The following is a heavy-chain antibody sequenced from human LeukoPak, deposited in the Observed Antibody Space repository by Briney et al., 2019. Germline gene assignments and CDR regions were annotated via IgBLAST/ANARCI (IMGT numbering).Heavy chain of an antibody. Sequence: GGSLRLSCAASGFTFSSYAMSWVRQAPGKGLEWVSAISGSGGSTYYADSVKGRFTISRDNSKNTLYLQMNSLRAEDTAVYYRAKAPGLMVRGRGGATYWGQGTLVTVSS. CDR3: AKAPGLMVRGRGGATY. V-gene: IGHV3-23*01. J-gene: IGHJ4*02. CDR2: ISGSGGST. D-gene: IGHD3-10*01. CDR1: GFTFSSYA.